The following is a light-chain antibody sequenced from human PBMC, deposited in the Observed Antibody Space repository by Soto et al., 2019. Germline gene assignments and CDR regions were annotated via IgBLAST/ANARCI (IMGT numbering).Light chain of an antibody. CDR1: QSISSW. V-gene: IGKV1-5*01. CDR2: DAS. J-gene: IGKJ1*01. CDR3: QQYNSYTWP. Sequence: QMTQTPCSLSASVVDRFTSTCLASQSISSWLAWYQQKPGKAPKLLIYDASSLESGVPSRFSGSGSGTEFTLTISSLQPDDFATYYCQQYNSYTWPFGQGTKVDIK.